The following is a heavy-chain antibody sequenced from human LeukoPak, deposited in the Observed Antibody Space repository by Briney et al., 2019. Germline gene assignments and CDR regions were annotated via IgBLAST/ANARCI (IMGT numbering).Heavy chain of an antibody. V-gene: IGHV4-34*01. J-gene: IGHJ4*02. CDR3: ARARRDSGYYKVDY. Sequence: KASETLSLTCAVYGGSLSGSYWSWICQPPGKGLEWIGEINHSGSANYNPSLKSRVTLSIDKSKNQFSLNLNSVTAADTAVYYCARARRDSGYYKVDYWGQGTLVTVSS. D-gene: IGHD3-3*01. CDR1: GGSLSGSY. CDR2: INHSGSA.